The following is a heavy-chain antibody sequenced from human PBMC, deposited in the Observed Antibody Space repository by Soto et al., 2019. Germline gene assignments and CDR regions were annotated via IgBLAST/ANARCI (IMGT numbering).Heavy chain of an antibody. J-gene: IGHJ4*02. V-gene: IGHV1-18*01. Sequence: QVHLVQSGAEVKKPGASVKVSCKGSGYDFTTYGITCVRQAPGQGLERMAWISAHNGNTDYAQKLQGRVTVTRDTSTSTAYMELRSLRSEDTAVYYCARGRYGDYWGQGALVTVSS. CDR3: ARGRYGDY. CDR1: GYDFTTYG. CDR2: ISAHNGNT. D-gene: IGHD1-1*01.